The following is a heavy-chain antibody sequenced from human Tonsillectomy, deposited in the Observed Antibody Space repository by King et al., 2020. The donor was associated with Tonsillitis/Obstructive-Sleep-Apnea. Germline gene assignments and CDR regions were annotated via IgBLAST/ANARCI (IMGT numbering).Heavy chain of an antibody. Sequence: VQLVESGGGVVQPGRSLRLSCAASGFTFSTYAMHWVRLAPGKGLEWVAVISYDGSHEYYADSVRGRFTISRDNSKNTHYLQMNSLRGEDTAVFYCARVHQSYSESYSFDYWGQGTLVTVSS. D-gene: IGHD1-26*01. J-gene: IGHJ4*02. V-gene: IGHV3-30*04. CDR2: ISYDGSHE. CDR3: ARVHQSYSESYSFDY. CDR1: GFTFSTYA.